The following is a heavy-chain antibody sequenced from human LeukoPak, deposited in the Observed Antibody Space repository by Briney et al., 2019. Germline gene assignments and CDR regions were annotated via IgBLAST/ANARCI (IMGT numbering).Heavy chain of an antibody. CDR2: INTNTGNP. Sequence: ASVKVSCKASGYTFTSYAMNWVRQAPGQGLEWMGWINTNTGNPTYAQGFTGRFVFSLDTSVSTAYLQISSLKAEDTAVYYCARDTYSSSHWGPPRTEWFDPWGQGTLVTVSS. CDR1: GYTFTSYA. V-gene: IGHV7-4-1*02. J-gene: IGHJ5*02. CDR3: ARDTYSSSHWGPPRTEWFDP. D-gene: IGHD6-6*01.